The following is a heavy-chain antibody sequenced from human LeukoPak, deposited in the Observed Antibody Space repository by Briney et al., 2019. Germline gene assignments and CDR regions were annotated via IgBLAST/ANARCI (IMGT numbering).Heavy chain of an antibody. CDR2: IYYSGST. D-gene: IGHD6-19*01. V-gene: IGHV4-59*08. J-gene: IGHJ4*02. CDR3: ARQELASSGPPTD. Sequence: PSETLSLTCTVSGGSISSYYWSWIRQPPGKGLEWIGYIYYSGSTNYNPSLKSRVTISVDTSKNQFSLKLSSVTAADTAVYYCARQELASSGPPTDWGQGTLVTVSS. CDR1: GGSISSYY.